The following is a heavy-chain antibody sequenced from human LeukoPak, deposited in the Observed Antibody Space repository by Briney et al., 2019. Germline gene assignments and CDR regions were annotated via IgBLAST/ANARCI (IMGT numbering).Heavy chain of an antibody. CDR2: INPSGGST. CDR1: GYTFTSYY. J-gene: IGHJ5*02. CDR3: ARETICWSGYPGWFDP. V-gene: IGHV1-46*01. D-gene: IGHD3-3*01. Sequence: ASVKVSCKASGYTFTSYYMHWVRQAPGQGLEWMGIINPSGGSTSYAQKFQGRVTMTRDTSTSTVYMELSSLRSEDAAVYYCARETICWSGYPGWFDPWGQGALVTVSS.